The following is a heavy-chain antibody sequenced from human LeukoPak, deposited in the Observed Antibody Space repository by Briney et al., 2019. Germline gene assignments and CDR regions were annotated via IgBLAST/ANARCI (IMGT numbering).Heavy chain of an antibody. V-gene: IGHV3-73*01. CDR3: TRQPAVPAANWFDP. CDR1: GFTFSGSA. J-gene: IGHJ5*02. CDR2: IRSKANSYAT. D-gene: IGHD2-2*01. Sequence: GGSLRLSCAASGFTFSGSAMHWVRQASGKGLEWVGRIRSKANSYATAYAASVKGRFTISRDDSKNTAYLQMNSLKTEDTAVYYCTRQPAVPAANWFDPWGQGTLVTVSS.